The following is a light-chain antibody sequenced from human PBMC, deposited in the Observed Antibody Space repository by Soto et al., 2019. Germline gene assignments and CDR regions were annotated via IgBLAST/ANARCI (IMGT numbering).Light chain of an antibody. J-gene: IGLJ1*01. CDR1: SSDVGAYRY. CDR3: SSYTDKTYI. Sequence: QSALAQPASVSGSPGQSITISCTGTSSDVGAYRYVSWYQQHPGKAPKLIIYDVSDRPSGISNRFSGSKSDNTASLTISGLQAEDEAEYYCSSYTDKTYIFGRGTKVTVL. V-gene: IGLV2-14*01. CDR2: DVS.